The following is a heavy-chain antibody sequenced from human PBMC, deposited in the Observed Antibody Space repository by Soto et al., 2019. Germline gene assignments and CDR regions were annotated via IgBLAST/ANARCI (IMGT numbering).Heavy chain of an antibody. CDR3: ARPPLYRLIAAATNVLDY. D-gene: IGHD6-13*01. Sequence: EVQLVESGGGLVQPGGSLRLSCAASGFTFSSYWMSWVRQAPGKGLEWVANIKQDGSEKYYVDSVKGRFTISRDNAKNSLYLQMNSLRAEDTAVYYCARPPLYRLIAAATNVLDYWGQGTLVTVSS. CDR1: GFTFSSYW. CDR2: IKQDGSEK. V-gene: IGHV3-7*03. J-gene: IGHJ4*02.